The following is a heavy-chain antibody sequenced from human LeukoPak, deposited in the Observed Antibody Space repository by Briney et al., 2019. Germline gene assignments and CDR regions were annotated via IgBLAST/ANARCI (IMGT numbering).Heavy chain of an antibody. CDR2: IYTSGST. CDR1: GGSISSGSYY. V-gene: IGHV4-61*02. CDR3: ARDIAPIVGATWWFDP. Sequence: SQTLSLTCTVSGGSISSGSYYWSWIRQPAGKGLEWIGRIYTSGSTNYNPSLKSRVTISVDTSKNQFSLKLSSVTAADTAVYYCARDIAPIVGATWWFDPWGQGTLVTVSS. D-gene: IGHD1-26*01. J-gene: IGHJ5*02.